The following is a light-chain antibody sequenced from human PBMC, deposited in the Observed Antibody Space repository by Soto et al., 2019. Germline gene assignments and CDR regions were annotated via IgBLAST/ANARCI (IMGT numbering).Light chain of an antibody. CDR3: QQYDNSWLT. CDR2: GAS. J-gene: IGKJ3*01. Sequence: EIVLTQSPGTLSLSPGERVTLSCRAIQSLSSGNLAGYQQKPGQAPRPLIYGASSRATAIPHRFSGSGSGTDFTLTISRLEPEDFAVYYCQQYDNSWLTFGPGTKVDIK. CDR1: QSLSSGN. V-gene: IGKV3-20*01.